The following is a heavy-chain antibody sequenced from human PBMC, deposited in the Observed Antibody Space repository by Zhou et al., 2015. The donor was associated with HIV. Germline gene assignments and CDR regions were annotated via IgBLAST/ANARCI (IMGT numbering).Heavy chain of an antibody. Sequence: QVQLVQSGAEVKKPGSSVKVSCKSSGYTFTSLGISWVRQAPGQGLEWMGWISADNGNTNYAQKVQGRVTMTTDTSTSTAYMELRSLRSDDTAVYYCARSLWNGLQLRLDYWGQGTLVTVSS. J-gene: IGHJ4*02. CDR2: ISADNGNT. CDR1: GYTFTSLG. D-gene: IGHD1-7*01. V-gene: IGHV1-18*01. CDR3: ARSLWNGLQLRLDY.